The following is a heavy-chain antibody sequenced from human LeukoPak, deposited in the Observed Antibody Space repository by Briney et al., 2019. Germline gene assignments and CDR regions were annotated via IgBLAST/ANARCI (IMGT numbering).Heavy chain of an antibody. V-gene: IGHV4-39*01. CDR1: GGSISSSSYY. J-gene: IGHJ4*02. Sequence: SETLSLTCTVSGGSISSSSYYWGWIRQPPGKGLEWIGSIYYSGSTYYNPSLKSRVTISVDTSKNQFSLKLSSVTAADTAVYYWARRTLSSGYQYWGQGTLVTVSS. D-gene: IGHD3-22*01. CDR3: ARRTLSSGYQY. CDR2: IYYSGST.